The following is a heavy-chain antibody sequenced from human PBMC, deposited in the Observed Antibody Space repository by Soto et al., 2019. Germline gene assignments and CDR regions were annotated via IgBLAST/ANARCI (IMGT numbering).Heavy chain of an antibody. CDR3: ARDRGGSGSSDY. D-gene: IGHD1-26*01. CDR1: GGTFSSYT. V-gene: IGHV1-69*02. J-gene: IGHJ4*02. Sequence: QVQLVQSGAEVKKPGSSVKVSCKASGGTFSSYTISWVRQAPGQGLEWMGRIIPILGIANYAQKFQGRVPITADKSTSTAYVELSCLRSEDKAVYYCARDRGGSGSSDYWGQGTLVTVSS. CDR2: IIPILGIA.